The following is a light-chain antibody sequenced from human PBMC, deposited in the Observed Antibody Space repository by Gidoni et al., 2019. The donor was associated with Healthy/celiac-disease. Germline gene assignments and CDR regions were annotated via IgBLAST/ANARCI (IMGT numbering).Light chain of an antibody. Sequence: EIVMTQSPATLSVSPGERATLSCRASQSVSSNLAWYQQKPGQAPRRLIYGASTRATGIPARLSGSGSGTEFTLTISSLQSEDFAVYYCQQYNNWPPWTFXXXTKVEIK. CDR1: QSVSSN. CDR3: QQYNNWPPWT. CDR2: GAS. V-gene: IGKV3-15*01. J-gene: IGKJ1*01.